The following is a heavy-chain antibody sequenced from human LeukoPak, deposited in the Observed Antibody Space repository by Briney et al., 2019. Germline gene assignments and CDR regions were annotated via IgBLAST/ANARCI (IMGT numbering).Heavy chain of an antibody. V-gene: IGHV3-74*01. D-gene: IGHD6-25*01. Sequence: QTGGSLTLSCAASGLTFSEYWMHWVRQSPGKGLMCVSRIHKDEHNTWYADSVKGRFTISRDNDENTVYLQLNSLRVEDTAVYYCARESEAAGTYYLDHWGQGNLVTVSS. J-gene: IGHJ4*02. CDR3: ARESEAAGTYYLDH. CDR2: IHKDEHNT. CDR1: GLTFSEYW.